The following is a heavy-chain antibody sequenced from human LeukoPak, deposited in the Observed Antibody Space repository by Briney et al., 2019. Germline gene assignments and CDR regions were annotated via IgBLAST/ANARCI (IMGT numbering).Heavy chain of an antibody. J-gene: IGHJ5*02. CDR1: GFTFSSYA. Sequence: PGKSLRLSCAASGFTFSSYAMSWVRQAPGKGLEWVSAMSGSGTSTYSADSVKGRFTISRDNSKNTLYLQMSSLRAEDTAVYYCAKHHGDYRNWFDPWGQGTLVTVSS. D-gene: IGHD4-17*01. V-gene: IGHV3-23*01. CDR3: AKHHGDYRNWFDP. CDR2: MSGSGTST.